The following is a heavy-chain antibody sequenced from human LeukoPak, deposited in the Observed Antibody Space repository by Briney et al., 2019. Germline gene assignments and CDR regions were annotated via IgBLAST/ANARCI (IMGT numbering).Heavy chain of an antibody. CDR1: GDSISRYY. Sequence: SETLSLTCTVSGDSISRYYWHWIRQPPGKGLEWIGFIFQSGITNYNPSLKGRVTISADTPQNRFSLKVNSVTAADTAVYYCARDLYPITFFDAWGQGSLVTVSS. CDR2: IFQSGIT. V-gene: IGHV4-59*01. CDR3: ARDLYPITFFDA. D-gene: IGHD1-14*01. J-gene: IGHJ5*02.